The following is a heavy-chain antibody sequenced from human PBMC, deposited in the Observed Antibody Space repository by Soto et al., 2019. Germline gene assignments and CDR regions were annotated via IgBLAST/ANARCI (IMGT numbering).Heavy chain of an antibody. V-gene: IGHV4-39*07. D-gene: IGHD5-12*01. CDR2: INHSGST. Sequence: PSETLSLTCTVSGGSISSGGYYWSWIRQPPGKGLEWIGEINHSGSTNYNPSLKSRVTISVDTSKNQFSLKLSSVTAADTAVYYCARGLSVATISGAFDIWGQGTMVTVSS. CDR1: GGSISSGGYY. J-gene: IGHJ3*02. CDR3: ARGLSVATISGAFDI.